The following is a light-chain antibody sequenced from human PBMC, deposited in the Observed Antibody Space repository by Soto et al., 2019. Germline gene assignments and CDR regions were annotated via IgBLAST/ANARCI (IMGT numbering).Light chain of an antibody. Sequence: QSALTQPPSASGSPGQSVTISCTGTSSDVGGYNYVSWYQQHPGKAPKLMIYEVSKRPSGVPDRFSGSKSGNTASLTVSGLXAEDEADYYCSSYAGSNNFVVFGTGTKVTVL. J-gene: IGLJ1*01. CDR3: SSYAGSNNFVV. CDR1: SSDVGGYNY. CDR2: EVS. V-gene: IGLV2-8*01.